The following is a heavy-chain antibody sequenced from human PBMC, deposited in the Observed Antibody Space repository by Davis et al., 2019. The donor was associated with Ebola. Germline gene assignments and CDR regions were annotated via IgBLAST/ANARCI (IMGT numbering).Heavy chain of an antibody. V-gene: IGHV3-9*01. Sequence: PGGSLRSSCGALGLIFDDYAMHWVRQAPGKGLEWVSGISWNSGTRGYADSVKGRFTIARDNAKNSLYLQMNSLRAEDTALYYCAKDYSSSPHGMDVWGQGTTVTVSS. J-gene: IGHJ6*02. CDR1: GLIFDDYA. CDR3: AKDYSSSPHGMDV. D-gene: IGHD6-13*01. CDR2: ISWNSGTR.